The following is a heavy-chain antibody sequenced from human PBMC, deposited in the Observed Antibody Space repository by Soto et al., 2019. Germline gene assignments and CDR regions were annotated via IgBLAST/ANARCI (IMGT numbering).Heavy chain of an antibody. D-gene: IGHD6-13*01. Sequence: PGGSLRLSCAASGITFSTYAMSWVRQAPGKGLEWVSAISGSGGSTYYADSVKGRFTISRDKSKNTLYLQMNSLRAEDTALYYCAKSFSSNWYDYFDYWGQGGLVTVSS. CDR1: GITFSTYA. J-gene: IGHJ4*02. V-gene: IGHV3-23*01. CDR3: AKSFSSNWYDYFDY. CDR2: ISGSGGST.